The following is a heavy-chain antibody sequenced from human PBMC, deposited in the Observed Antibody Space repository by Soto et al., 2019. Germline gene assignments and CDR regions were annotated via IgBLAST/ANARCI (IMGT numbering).Heavy chain of an antibody. CDR3: ASLTTVNGSYGMDV. D-gene: IGHD4-4*01. J-gene: IGHJ6*02. V-gene: IGHV1-2*02. CDR2: INPNSGGT. Sequence: QVQLVQSGAEVKKPGASVKVSCKASGYTFTDYYMHWVRQAPGQGLEWMGWINPNSGGTNYAQKFQGRVTMTRDTSISTAYMEVSRLRSDDTAVFYCASLTTVNGSYGMDVLGQGTTVTVSS. CDR1: GYTFTDYY.